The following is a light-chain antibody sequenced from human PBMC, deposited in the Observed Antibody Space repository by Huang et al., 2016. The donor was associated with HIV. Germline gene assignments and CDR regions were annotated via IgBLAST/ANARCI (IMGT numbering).Light chain of an antibody. CDR3: QQSYNSPLT. Sequence: DIQMTQSPFSLFASVGDRVTITCRASQRISSFLNWYQQKPGKAPTLLIHAASNLLSGVPSRFSGSGSGTNFILSISSLQPDDVATYYCQQSYNSPLTFGPGTTVDI. CDR2: AAS. V-gene: IGKV1-39*01. J-gene: IGKJ3*01. CDR1: QRISSF.